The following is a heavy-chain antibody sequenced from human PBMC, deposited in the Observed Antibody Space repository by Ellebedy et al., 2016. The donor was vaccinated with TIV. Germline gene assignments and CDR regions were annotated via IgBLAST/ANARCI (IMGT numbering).Heavy chain of an antibody. V-gene: IGHV3-66*04. CDR3: ARLQGSSTIFDY. Sequence: GGSLRLXCAASGFTVSSNYMSWVRQAPGKGLEWVSVIYSGGSTYYADSVKGRFTISRDNSKNTLYLQMNSLRAEDTAVYYCARLQGSSTIFDYWGQGTLVTVSS. CDR2: IYSGGST. J-gene: IGHJ4*02. D-gene: IGHD3-10*01. CDR1: GFTVSSNY.